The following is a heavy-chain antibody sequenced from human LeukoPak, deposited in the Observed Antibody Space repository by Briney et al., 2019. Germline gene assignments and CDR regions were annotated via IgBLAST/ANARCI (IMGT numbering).Heavy chain of an antibody. CDR1: GGSISGYY. Sequence: SETLSLTCTVSGGSISGYYWSWVRQPPGKGLEWIGGIYYSGTTNYNPSLKSRVTLSIDASKNQFSLKLSSVTAVDTAVYFCARRTCSGNNCYLYHFDYWGQGALVTVSS. D-gene: IGHD2-15*01. J-gene: IGHJ4*02. V-gene: IGHV4-59*01. CDR2: IYYSGTT. CDR3: ARRTCSGNNCYLYHFDY.